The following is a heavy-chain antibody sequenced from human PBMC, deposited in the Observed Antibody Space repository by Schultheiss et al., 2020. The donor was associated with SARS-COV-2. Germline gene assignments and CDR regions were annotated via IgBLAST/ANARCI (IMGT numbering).Heavy chain of an antibody. Sequence: SETLSLTCTVSGGSISSGGYYWSWIRQHPGKGLEWIGYIYYSGSTNYNPSLKSRVTISVDTSKNQFSLKLSSVTAADTAVYYCARGWFRLGGWSPHGMDVWGQGTTVTVSS. D-gene: IGHD6-19*01. CDR1: GGSISSGGYY. CDR3: ARGWFRLGGWSPHGMDV. J-gene: IGHJ6*02. V-gene: IGHV4-31*03. CDR2: IYYSGST.